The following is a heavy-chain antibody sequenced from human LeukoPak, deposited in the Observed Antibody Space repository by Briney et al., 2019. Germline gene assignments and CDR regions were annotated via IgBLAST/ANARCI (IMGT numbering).Heavy chain of an antibody. CDR1: GGSFNSGCYY. Sequence: SQTLSLTCSVSGGSFNSGCYYWTWIRQHPGKGLEWIGYIYYSGSTYYNPSLKSRVTISVDTSKNQFSLKLSSVTAADTAVYYCGRTRCGRTSCYQYYYVDVWGKGTTVTVSS. J-gene: IGHJ6*03. D-gene: IGHD2-2*01. CDR3: GRTRCGRTSCYQYYYVDV. CDR2: IYYSGST. V-gene: IGHV4-31*03.